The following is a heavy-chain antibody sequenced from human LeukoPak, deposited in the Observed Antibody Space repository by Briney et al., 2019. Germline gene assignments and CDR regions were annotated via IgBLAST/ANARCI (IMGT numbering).Heavy chain of an antibody. J-gene: IGHJ4*02. V-gene: IGHV3-15*01. Sequence: GGSLRLSCAASGFTFSNAWMSWVRQAPGKGLEWVGRIKSKTDGGTTDYAAPVKGRFTISRDDSKNTLYLQMNSLKTEDTAVYYCTTDGYYYDSSGYYSRGSNFDYWGQGTLVTVSS. CDR1: GFTFSNAW. CDR2: IKSKTDGGTT. D-gene: IGHD3-22*01. CDR3: TTDGYYYDSSGYYSRGSNFDY.